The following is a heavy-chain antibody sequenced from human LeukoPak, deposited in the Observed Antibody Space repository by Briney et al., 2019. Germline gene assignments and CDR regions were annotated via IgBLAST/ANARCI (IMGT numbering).Heavy chain of an antibody. J-gene: IGHJ3*02. CDR2: ISSHGGST. Sequence: GGSLRLSCAASGFTFSSYAMHWVRQAPGKGLEYVSAISSHGGSTYYANSVKGRFTISRDNSKNTLYLQMGSLRAEDMAVYYCARYYYDSSGYYAAFDIWGQGTMVTVSS. CDR3: ARYYYDSSGYYAAFDI. CDR1: GFTFSSYA. D-gene: IGHD3-22*01. V-gene: IGHV3-64*01.